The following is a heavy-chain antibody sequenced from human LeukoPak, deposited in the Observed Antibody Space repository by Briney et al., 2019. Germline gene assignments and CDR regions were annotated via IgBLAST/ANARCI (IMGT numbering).Heavy chain of an antibody. CDR3: ARYLPYYDSSGYYSYYFDY. Sequence: SETLSHTCTVSGGSISSYYWSWIRQPPGKGLEWIGYIYYSGSTNYNPSLKSRVTISVDTSKNQFSLKLSSVTAADTAVYYCARYLPYYDSSGYYSYYFDYWGQGTLVTVSS. D-gene: IGHD3-22*01. J-gene: IGHJ4*02. CDR1: GGSISSYY. CDR2: IYYSGST. V-gene: IGHV4-59*01.